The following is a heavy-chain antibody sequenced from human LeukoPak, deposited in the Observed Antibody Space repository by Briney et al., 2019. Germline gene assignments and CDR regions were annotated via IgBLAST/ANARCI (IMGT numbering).Heavy chain of an antibody. D-gene: IGHD3-3*01. CDR2: ISNDGSER. CDR1: GFTFTNYG. J-gene: IGHJ4*02. Sequence: GGSLRLSCAASGFTFTNYGIHWVRQAPGKGLERVAVISNDGSERYFVDSVKGRFTISRDNSNNTVYLERNSLRPEDTAVYYCAKDLYYDYRLEYWGQGTLVTVSS. CDR3: AKDLYYDYRLEY. V-gene: IGHV3-30*18.